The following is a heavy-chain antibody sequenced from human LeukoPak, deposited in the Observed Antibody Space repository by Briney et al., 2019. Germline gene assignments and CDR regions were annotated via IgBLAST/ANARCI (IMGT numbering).Heavy chain of an antibody. J-gene: IGHJ6*04. CDR3: AELGITMIGGV. V-gene: IGHV3-21*01. CDR1: GFTFNTYN. CDR2: ITSSSSYI. Sequence: GGSLRLSCAASGFTFNTYNMNWVRQAPGKGLEWVSSITSSSSYIYYADSVKGRFTISRDNAKSSLYLQMTSLRAEDTAVYYCAELGITMIGGVWGKGTTVTISS. D-gene: IGHD3-10*02.